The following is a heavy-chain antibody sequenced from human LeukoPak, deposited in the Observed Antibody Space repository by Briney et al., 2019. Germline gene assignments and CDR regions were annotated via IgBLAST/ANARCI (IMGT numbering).Heavy chain of an antibody. V-gene: IGHV4-59*12. J-gene: IGHJ5*02. Sequence: PSETLSLTCTVSGGSISSYYWSWIRQPPGKGLEWIGYIYHSGSTYYNPSLKSRVTISVDRSKNQFSLKLSSVTAADTAVYYCARGIGDFVTMVRGVGHWFDPWGQGTLVTVSS. CDR3: ARGIGDFVTMVRGVGHWFDP. CDR1: GGSISSYY. CDR2: IYHSGST. D-gene: IGHD3-10*01.